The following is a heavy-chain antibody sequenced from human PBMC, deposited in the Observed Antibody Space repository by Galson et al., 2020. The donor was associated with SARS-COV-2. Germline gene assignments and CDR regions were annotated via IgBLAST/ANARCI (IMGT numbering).Heavy chain of an antibody. J-gene: IGHJ3*01. D-gene: IGHD3-9*01. CDR1: RYTLPNHG. V-gene: IGHV1-18*04. CDR2: NSAYNGKT. CDR3: AGDQYDFLTGYYNGDDAFDF. Sequence: SDTVPCMASRYTLPNHGILRVRQAPAPGLEWMGWNSAYNGKTNYPQKLQRRVTMTTDTSTSTASMELRSLRSDVKAVYFCAGDQYDFLTGYYNGDDAFDFWGQGTMVTVSS.